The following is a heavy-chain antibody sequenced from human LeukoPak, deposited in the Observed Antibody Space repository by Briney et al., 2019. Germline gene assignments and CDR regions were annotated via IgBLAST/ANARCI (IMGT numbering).Heavy chain of an antibody. CDR3: ARHWRDGYNSWYFDL. J-gene: IGHJ2*01. D-gene: IGHD5-24*01. V-gene: IGHV4-39*01. CDR2: IYYNGNT. CDR1: GGSVTSKSYY. Sequence: PSETLSLTCTVSGGSVTSKSYYWGWVRQPPGKGLEWIGSIYYNGNTYYNPSLESRVTISVDTSKNQFSLKLSSVTAADTAVYYCARHWRDGYNSWYFDLWGRGTLVTVSS.